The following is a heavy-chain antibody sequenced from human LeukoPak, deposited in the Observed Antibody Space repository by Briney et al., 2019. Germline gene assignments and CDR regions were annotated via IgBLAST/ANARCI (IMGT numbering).Heavy chain of an antibody. D-gene: IGHD1-26*01. V-gene: IGHV3-11*01. CDR1: GFSFSDYY. CDR3: AKGLTEWELLSYDAFDI. J-gene: IGHJ3*02. CDR2: MSSSGETI. Sequence: GGSLRLSCAASGFSFSDYYMNWIRQAPGKGLEWISYMSSSGETIYYADSVMGRFTISRDNAKNSLYLQMNSLRAEDTAVYYCAKGLTEWELLSYDAFDIWGQGTMVTVSS.